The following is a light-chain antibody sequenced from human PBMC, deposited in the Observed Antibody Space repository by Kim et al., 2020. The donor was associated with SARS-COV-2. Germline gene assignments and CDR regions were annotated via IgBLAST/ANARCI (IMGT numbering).Light chain of an antibody. CDR1: QSISSTY. CDR3: QQYDTAPWT. CDR2: GAF. V-gene: IGKV3-20*01. Sequence: EIVLTQSPGSLSLSPGDKATLSCRASQSISSTYLAWYQQKPGQAPRLLIYGAFRRAAGIPDRFSGSGSGTDFTLSISRLEPEDFAVYFCQQYDTAPWTFGQGTKVDIK. J-gene: IGKJ1*01.